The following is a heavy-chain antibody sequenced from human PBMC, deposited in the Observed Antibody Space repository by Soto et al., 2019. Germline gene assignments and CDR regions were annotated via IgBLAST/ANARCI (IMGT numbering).Heavy chain of an antibody. CDR3: AREEGWFDP. V-gene: IGHV1-18*04. CDR2: ISAYNGNT. Sequence: VKVSCKASGYTFSGYYMHWVRQAPGQGLEWMGWISAYNGNTNYAQKLQGRVTMTTDTSTSTAYMELRSLRSDDTAVYYCAREEGWFDPWGQGTLVTVSS. CDR1: GYTFSGYY. J-gene: IGHJ5*02.